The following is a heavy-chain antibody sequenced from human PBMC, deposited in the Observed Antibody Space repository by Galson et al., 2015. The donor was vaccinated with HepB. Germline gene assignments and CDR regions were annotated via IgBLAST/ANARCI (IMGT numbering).Heavy chain of an antibody. V-gene: IGHV3-7*03. D-gene: IGHD3-22*01. CDR3: ARGRDYYDSSGYYRIFDY. CDR2: IKQDGSEK. J-gene: IGHJ4*02. Sequence: SLRLSCAASGFTFSSYWMSWVRQAPGKGLEWVANIKQDGSEKYYVNSVKGRFTISRDNAKNSLYLQMNSLRAEDTAVYYCARGRDYYDSSGYYRIFDYWGQGTLVTVSS. CDR1: GFTFSSYW.